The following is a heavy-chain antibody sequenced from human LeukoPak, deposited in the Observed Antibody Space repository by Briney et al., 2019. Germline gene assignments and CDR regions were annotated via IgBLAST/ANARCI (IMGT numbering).Heavy chain of an antibody. CDR3: ARGAGTGMYCLDY. CDR2: IRYDGSNK. V-gene: IGHV3-30*02. Sequence: GGSLRLSCAASGFTFSSYGMHWVRQAPGKGLEWVAFIRYDGSNKYYADSVKGRFTISRDNSKNTLYLQMNSLRAEDTAVYYCARGAGTGMYCLDYWGQGTLVTVSS. CDR1: GFTFSSYG. D-gene: IGHD6-19*01. J-gene: IGHJ4*02.